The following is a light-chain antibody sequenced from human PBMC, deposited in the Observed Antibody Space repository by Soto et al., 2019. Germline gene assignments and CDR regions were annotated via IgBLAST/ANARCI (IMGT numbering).Light chain of an antibody. Sequence: EVVLTQSPATLSLSPGERATLSCRASQSVDSYLAWYQQKPGQAPRLLIYDASNRATGIPARFSGSGSGTDFTLTISSLEPEDFAVYYCQQRSNWFLTFGGGTKVDIK. V-gene: IGKV3-11*01. CDR3: QQRSNWFLT. J-gene: IGKJ4*01. CDR1: QSVDSY. CDR2: DAS.